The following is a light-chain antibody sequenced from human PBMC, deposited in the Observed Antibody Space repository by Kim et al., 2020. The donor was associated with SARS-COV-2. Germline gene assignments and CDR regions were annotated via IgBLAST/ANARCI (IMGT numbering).Light chain of an antibody. CDR1: KIVTKN. Sequence: SYELTQPLSVSVALGQTARITCGGNKIVTKNVHRYQQKPGQAPVLVMYRDTNRPSGIPERFSGSNSGNTATLTISRAQAGDEADYYCQVWDSSTWVFGGG. CDR2: RDT. CDR3: QVWDSSTWV. V-gene: IGLV3-9*01. J-gene: IGLJ3*02.